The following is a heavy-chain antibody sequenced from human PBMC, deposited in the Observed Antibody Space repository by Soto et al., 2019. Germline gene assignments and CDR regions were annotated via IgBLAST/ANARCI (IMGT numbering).Heavy chain of an antibody. Sequence: QVQLVESGGGVVQPGRSLRLSCAASGFTFSSYAMHWVRQAPGKGLEWVAVISYDGSNKYYADSVKGRFTISRDNSKNTLYLQMNSLRAEDTAVYYCARGYSSSWYGEEYYFDYWGQGTLVTVSS. CDR2: ISYDGSNK. CDR3: ARGYSSSWYGEEYYFDY. V-gene: IGHV3-30-3*01. J-gene: IGHJ4*02. D-gene: IGHD6-13*01. CDR1: GFTFSSYA.